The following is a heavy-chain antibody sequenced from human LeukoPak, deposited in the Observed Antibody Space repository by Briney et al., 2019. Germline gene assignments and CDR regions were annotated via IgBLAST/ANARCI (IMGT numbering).Heavy chain of an antibody. J-gene: IGHJ3*02. V-gene: IGHV3-23*01. Sequence: GGSLRLSCAASGFTFSSYAMSWVRQAPGKGLEWVSGISGSGSSTYYADSVKGRFTISRDNSKNTLYLQMNSLRAEDTAVYYCAKVFSFSTYYYDSSGYYPDAFDIWGQGTMVTVSS. CDR2: ISGSGSST. CDR3: AKVFSFSTYYYDSSGYYPDAFDI. D-gene: IGHD3-22*01. CDR1: GFTFSSYA.